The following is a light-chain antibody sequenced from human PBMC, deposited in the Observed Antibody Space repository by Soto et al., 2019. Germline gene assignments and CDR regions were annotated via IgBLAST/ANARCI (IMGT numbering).Light chain of an antibody. Sequence: IQMTQSPSTLSAFVGDRVTITCRASQSFSGWLAWYQQKPGKAPNLLIYDAFTLKGGVPSRFSGSGSGPEFTLTISSLQPDDFATYYCQQYNSYPWTFGQGTKVDIK. CDR1: QSFSGW. J-gene: IGKJ1*01. CDR3: QQYNSYPWT. V-gene: IGKV1-5*01. CDR2: DAF.